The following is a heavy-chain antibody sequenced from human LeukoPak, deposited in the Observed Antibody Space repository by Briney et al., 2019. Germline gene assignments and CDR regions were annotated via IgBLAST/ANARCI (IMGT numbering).Heavy chain of an antibody. V-gene: IGHV4-39*01. J-gene: IGHJ4*02. CDR2: IYNDGNT. CDR1: GGSFSNSRYY. D-gene: IGHD4-17*01. CDR3: ARPDDYGASGYFEY. Sequence: SETLSLTCTVSGGSFSNSRYYWGWLRQPPGKGLEWIGSIYNDGNTYKNPSLRSRVTISVDTSKNQFSLNPNSVTAADTAVYYCARPDDYGASGYFEYWGQGTLVTVSS.